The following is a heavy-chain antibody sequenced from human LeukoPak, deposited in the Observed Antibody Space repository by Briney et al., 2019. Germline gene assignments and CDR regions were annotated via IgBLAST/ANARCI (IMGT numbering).Heavy chain of an antibody. CDR1: GGSISSYY. CDR3: ARALYSSGWYGTRDVGMFDY. J-gene: IGHJ4*02. V-gene: IGHV4-59*12. Sequence: SETLSLTCTVSGGSISSYYWSWIRQPPGKGLEWIGYIYYSGSTNYNPSLKSRVTISVDTSKNQFSLKLSSVTAADTAVYYCARALYSSGWYGTRDVGMFDYWGQGTLVTVSS. CDR2: IYYSGST. D-gene: IGHD6-19*01.